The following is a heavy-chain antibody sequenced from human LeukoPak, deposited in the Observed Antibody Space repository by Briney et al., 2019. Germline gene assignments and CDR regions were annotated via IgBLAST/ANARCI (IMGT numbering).Heavy chain of an antibody. CDR3: ATLAPYYDFWSGYYSNWFDP. CDR2: IIPIFGTA. CDR1: GGTFSSYA. V-gene: IGHV1-69*13. J-gene: IGHJ5*02. D-gene: IGHD3-3*01. Sequence: SVKVSCKASGGTFSSYAISWVRQAPGQGLEWMGGIIPIFGTANYAQKFQGRVTITADESTSTAYMELSSLRSEDTAVYYCATLAPYYDFWSGYYSNWFDPWGQGTLVTVSS.